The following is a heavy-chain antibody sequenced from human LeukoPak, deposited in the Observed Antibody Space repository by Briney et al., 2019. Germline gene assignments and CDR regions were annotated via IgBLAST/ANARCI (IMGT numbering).Heavy chain of an antibody. J-gene: IGHJ5*02. V-gene: IGHV4-39*07. CDR2: IYYSGST. CDR3: ARDLFGTSSGRFDP. Sequence: SETLSLTCTVSGGSISISSYCWGWIRQPPGKGLEWIGSIYYSGSTYYNPSLKSRVTISVDTSKNQFSLKLSSVTAADTAVYYCARDLFGTSSGRFDPWGQGTLVTVSS. D-gene: IGHD2-2*01. CDR1: GGSISISSYC.